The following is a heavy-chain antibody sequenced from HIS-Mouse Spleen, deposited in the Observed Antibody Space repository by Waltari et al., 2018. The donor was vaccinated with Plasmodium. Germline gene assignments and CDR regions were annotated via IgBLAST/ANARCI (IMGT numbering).Heavy chain of an antibody. J-gene: IGHJ4*02. CDR3: ATPRVGGSYFDY. Sequence: EVQLVESGGGLVQPGGSLRLSCAASGFTVSSNYMSWVRQAPGKGLEWGLVIYSGGRTYYADSVKGRFTISRDNSKNTLYLQMNSLRAEDTAVYYCATPRVGGSYFDYWGQGTLVTVSS. V-gene: IGHV3-66*01. CDR2: IYSGGRT. D-gene: IGHD1-26*01. CDR1: GFTVSSNY.